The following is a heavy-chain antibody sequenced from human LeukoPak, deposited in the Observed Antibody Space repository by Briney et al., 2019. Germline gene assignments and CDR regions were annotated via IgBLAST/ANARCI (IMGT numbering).Heavy chain of an antibody. Sequence: PSETLSLTSSVSSGSINNFYWSWIRPPPGKGLEWIGYILSSGSTNYNPSVKSRVSISVDTSSNQFSLKLSSVTAADTAVYYCARTNQISETAFDIWGQGTMVIVSS. J-gene: IGHJ3*02. D-gene: IGHD1-14*01. CDR2: ILSSGST. V-gene: IGHV4-59*01. CDR3: ARTNQISETAFDI. CDR1: SGSINNFY.